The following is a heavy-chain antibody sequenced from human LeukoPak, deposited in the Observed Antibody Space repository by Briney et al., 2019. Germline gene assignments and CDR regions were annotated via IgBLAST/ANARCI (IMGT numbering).Heavy chain of an antibody. D-gene: IGHD2-21*02. J-gene: IGHJ3*02. CDR3: AKVQVTQKTAFDI. CDR1: GGTFSSYA. CDR2: ISGSGGST. V-gene: IGHV3-23*01. Sequence: ASVKVSCKASGGTFSSYAMSRVRHDPGQGLEWVSAISGSGGSTYNADSVKGRFTISRDNSKNTLYLQMNSLRAEDTAVYYCAKVQVTQKTAFDIWGQGTMGTVSS.